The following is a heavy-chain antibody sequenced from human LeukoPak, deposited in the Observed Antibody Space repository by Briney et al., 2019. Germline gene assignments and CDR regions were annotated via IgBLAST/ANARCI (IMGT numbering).Heavy chain of an antibody. J-gene: IGHJ4*02. D-gene: IGHD1-14*01. CDR2: MNPNSGNT. CDR3: GISTNQYYFDY. CDR1: GYTFTSYD. V-gene: IGHV1-8*01. Sequence: ASVKVSCKASGYTFTSYDINWVRQATGQGLEWMGWMNPNSGNTGYAQKFQGRVTTTRDTSTSTVYMEQSSLRSEDTAVYYCGISTNQYYFDYWGQGTLVTVSS.